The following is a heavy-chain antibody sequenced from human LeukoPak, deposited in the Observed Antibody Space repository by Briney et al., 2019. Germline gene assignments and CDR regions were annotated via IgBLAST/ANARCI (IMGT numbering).Heavy chain of an antibody. CDR3: ARPDYDDHQFDH. V-gene: IGHV3-23*01. CDR1: GFTFSSYA. J-gene: IGHJ4*02. CDR2: ISGSGGST. Sequence: PGGSLRLSCAASGFTFSSYAMSWVRQAPGKGLEWVSAISGSGGSTYYADSVKGRFTISRDSAKSTLYLQMNSLRAEDTAVYYCARPDYDDHQFDHWGQGALVTDSS. D-gene: IGHD4-17*01.